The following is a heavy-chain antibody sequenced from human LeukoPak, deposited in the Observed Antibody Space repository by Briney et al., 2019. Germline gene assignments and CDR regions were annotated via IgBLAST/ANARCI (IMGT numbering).Heavy chain of an antibody. CDR2: IIPIFGTA. CDR3: AHGPGSYYRTYYYYGMDV. CDR1: GYTFTSYY. V-gene: IGHV1-69*13. J-gene: IGHJ6*02. D-gene: IGHD3-10*01. Sequence: SVKVSCKASGYTFTSYYMHWVRQAPGQGLEWMGGIIPIFGTANYAQKFQGRVTITADESTSTAYMELSSLRSEDTAVYYCAHGPGSYYRTYYYYGMDVWGQGTTVTVSS.